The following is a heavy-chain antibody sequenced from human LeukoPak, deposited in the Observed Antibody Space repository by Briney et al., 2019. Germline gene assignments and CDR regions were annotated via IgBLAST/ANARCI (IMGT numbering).Heavy chain of an antibody. CDR1: GYTFTSYY. V-gene: IGHV1-46*01. CDR3: ARGPPKYSSAIWFDH. D-gene: IGHD6-19*01. Sequence: GASVKVSCKASGYTFTSYYMHWVRQAPGQWLEWMGLINPSGGSTSYAQKFQGRVTMTRDTSTSTVYMELSSLRSEDTAVYYCARGPPKYSSAIWFDHWGQGTLVTVSS. CDR2: INPSGGST. J-gene: IGHJ5*02.